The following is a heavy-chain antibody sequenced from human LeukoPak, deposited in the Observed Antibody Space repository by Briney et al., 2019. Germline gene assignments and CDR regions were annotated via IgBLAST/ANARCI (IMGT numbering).Heavy chain of an antibody. Sequence: ASVKVSCKASGYTFTSYGIGWVRQAPGQGLEWMGWISAYNGNTNYAQKLQGRVTMTTDTSTSTAYMELRSLRSDDTAVYYCARVLIMVRGDYNWFDPWGQGTLVTVSS. CDR1: GYTFTSYG. D-gene: IGHD3-10*01. CDR2: ISAYNGNT. V-gene: IGHV1-18*01. CDR3: ARVLIMVRGDYNWFDP. J-gene: IGHJ5*02.